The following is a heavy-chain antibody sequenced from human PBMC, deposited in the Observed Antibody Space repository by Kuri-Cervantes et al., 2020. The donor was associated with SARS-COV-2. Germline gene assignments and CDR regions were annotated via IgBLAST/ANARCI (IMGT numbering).Heavy chain of an antibody. V-gene: IGHV4-59*11. CDR2: IYYSGST. CDR1: GGSISSHY. CDR3: ASTTLYDFWSGYYTRGAFDI. J-gene: IGHJ3*02. D-gene: IGHD3-3*01. Sequence: SETLSLTCTVSGGSISSHYWSWIRQPPGKGLEWIGYIYYSGSTNYNPSLKSRVTMSVDTSKNRFSLKLSSVTAADTAVYYCASTTLYDFWSGYYTRGAFDIWGQGTMVTVSS.